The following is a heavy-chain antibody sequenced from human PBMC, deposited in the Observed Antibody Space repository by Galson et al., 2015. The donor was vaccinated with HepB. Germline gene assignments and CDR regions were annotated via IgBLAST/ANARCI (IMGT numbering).Heavy chain of an antibody. Sequence: CAISGDSVSSNSAAWNWIRQSPSRGLEWLGRTHYRSRWSNDYALSVKSRIVINPDTSKNQFSLQLNSVTPEDTAVYYCARFKAGLDGFDIWGQGTMVTVSS. J-gene: IGHJ3*02. D-gene: IGHD6-13*01. V-gene: IGHV6-1*01. CDR3: ARFKAGLDGFDI. CDR2: THYRSRWSN. CDR1: GDSVSSNSAA.